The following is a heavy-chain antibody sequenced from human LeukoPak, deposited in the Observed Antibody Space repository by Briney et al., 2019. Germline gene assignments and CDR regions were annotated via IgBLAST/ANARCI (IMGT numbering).Heavy chain of an antibody. J-gene: IGHJ4*02. Sequence: GGSLRLSCAVSGFTVSSNYMSWVRQAPGKGLEWVSVIYSGCSTYYADSVKGRFTISRDDSKNTLYLQLNSLRAEDTAVYYCASPAFSSSSTFDYWGQGTLVTVSS. V-gene: IGHV3-66*01. CDR1: GFTVSSNY. CDR3: ASPAFSSSSTFDY. D-gene: IGHD6-13*01. CDR2: IYSGCST.